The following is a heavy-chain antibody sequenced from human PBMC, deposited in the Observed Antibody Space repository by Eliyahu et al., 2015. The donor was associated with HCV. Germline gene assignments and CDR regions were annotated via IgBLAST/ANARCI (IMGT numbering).Heavy chain of an antibody. D-gene: IGHD2-15*01. CDR1: GYTFTSYG. CDR2: ISAYNGNT. V-gene: IGHV1-18*01. CDR3: ARDSYCSGGSCSEPSPPFDY. Sequence: QVQLVQSGAEVKKPGASVKVSCKASGYTFTSYGIXWVRQAPGQGLEWMGWISAYNGNTNYAQKLQGRVTMTTDTSTSTAYMELRSLRSDDTAVYYCARDSYCSGGSCSEPSPPFDYWGQGTLVTVSS. J-gene: IGHJ4*02.